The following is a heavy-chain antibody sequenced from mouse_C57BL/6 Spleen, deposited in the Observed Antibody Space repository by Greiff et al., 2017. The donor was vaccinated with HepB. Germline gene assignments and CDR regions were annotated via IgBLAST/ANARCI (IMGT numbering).Heavy chain of an antibody. CDR1: GYAFTNYL. CDR3: ARKEGNYAWFAY. D-gene: IGHD2-1*01. CDR2: INPGSGGT. Sequence: QVHVKQSGAELVRPGTSVKVSCKASGYAFTNYLIEWVKQRPGQGLEWIGVINPGSGGTNYNEKFKGKATLTADKSSSTAYMQLSSLTSEDSAVYFCARKEGNYAWFAYWGQGTLVTVSA. V-gene: IGHV1-54*01. J-gene: IGHJ3*01.